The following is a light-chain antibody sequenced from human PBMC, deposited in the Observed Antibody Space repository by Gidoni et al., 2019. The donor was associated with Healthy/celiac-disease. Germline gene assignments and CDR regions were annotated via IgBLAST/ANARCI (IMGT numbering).Light chain of an antibody. CDR2: AAS. V-gene: IGKV1-8*01. J-gene: IGKJ2*01. Sequence: AIRMTPSPSSLSASTGDRVTITCRASQGISSYLAWYQQKPGKAPKLLIYAASTLQSGVPSRFRGSGSGTDFTLTISCLQSEDFATYYCQQYYSYPQYTFGQGIQLEIK. CDR3: QQYYSYPQYT. CDR1: QGISSY.